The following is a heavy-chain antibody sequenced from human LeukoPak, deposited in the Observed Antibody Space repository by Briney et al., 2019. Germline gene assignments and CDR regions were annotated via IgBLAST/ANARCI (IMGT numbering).Heavy chain of an antibody. J-gene: IGHJ4*02. V-gene: IGHV3-43*02. D-gene: IGHD5-24*01. CDR2: ISGDGGST. Sequence: GGSLRLSCAASGFTFDDYAMHRVRQAPGKGLEWVSLISGDGGSTTYADSVKGRFTISRDNSKNSLYLQMNSLRIEDTALYYCAKGDGYDIDYWGQGTLVTVSS. CDR3: AKGDGYDIDY. CDR1: GFTFDDYA.